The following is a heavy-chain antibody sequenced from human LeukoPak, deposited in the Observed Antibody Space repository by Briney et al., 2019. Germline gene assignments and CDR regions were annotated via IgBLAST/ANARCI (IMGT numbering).Heavy chain of an antibody. CDR2: IRGGGGST. Sequence: PGGSLRLSCAVSGYTFSSYAMSRGRQAPGEGLEWGSAIRGGGGSTNYADSVKGRFTISRDNSKNTLYLQMNSLRAEDTAVYYCAKNGGSSWPAYYFDYWGQGTLVTVSS. CDR1: GYTFSSYA. CDR3: AKNGGSSWPAYYFDY. V-gene: IGHV3-23*01. D-gene: IGHD6-13*01. J-gene: IGHJ4*02.